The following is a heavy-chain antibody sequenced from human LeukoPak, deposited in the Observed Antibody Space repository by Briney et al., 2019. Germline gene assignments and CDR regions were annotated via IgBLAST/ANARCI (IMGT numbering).Heavy chain of an antibody. CDR3: ARGATSVGATHY. CDR2: IIPIFGTA. Sequence: SVKVSCKASGGTFSSYAISWVRQAPGQGLEWMGGIIPIFGTANYAQKFQGRVTITADESTSTAYMELSSLRSEDTAVSYCARGATSVGATHYWGQGTLVTVSS. V-gene: IGHV1-69*01. J-gene: IGHJ4*02. CDR1: GGTFSSYA. D-gene: IGHD1-26*01.